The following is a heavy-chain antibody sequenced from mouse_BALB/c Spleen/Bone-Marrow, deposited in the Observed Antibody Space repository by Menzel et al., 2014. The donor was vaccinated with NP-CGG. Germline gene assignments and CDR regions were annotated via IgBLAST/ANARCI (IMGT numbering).Heavy chain of an antibody. CDR1: GYTFTDYN. V-gene: IGHV1S29*02. CDR2: IYPYNGGT. Sequence: EVQLVESGPELVKPGPSVKISCKASGYTFTDYNMHWVKQSHGKSLEWIGYIYPYNGGTGYNQKLKSMATLTVDNSSRAAYIKLHSLTSEDSPVYCCARRYITTSARFAYSVQGTLVTVSA. CDR3: ARRYITTSARFAY. J-gene: IGHJ3*01. D-gene: IGHD1-2*01.